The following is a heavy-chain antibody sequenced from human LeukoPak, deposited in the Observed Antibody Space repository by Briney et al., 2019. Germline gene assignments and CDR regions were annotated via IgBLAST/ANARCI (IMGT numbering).Heavy chain of an antibody. CDR2: ISGSGGST. Sequence: GGSLRLSCAASGFTFSSYAVSWVRQVPGKGLEWVSSISGSGGSTYSADSVKGRFTISRDNSKNTLYLQMNSLRAEDTALYYCAKDRSCTNDICHGDFDYWGQGTLVTVSS. J-gene: IGHJ4*02. V-gene: IGHV3-23*01. D-gene: IGHD2-8*01. CDR1: GFTFSSYA. CDR3: AKDRSCTNDICHGDFDY.